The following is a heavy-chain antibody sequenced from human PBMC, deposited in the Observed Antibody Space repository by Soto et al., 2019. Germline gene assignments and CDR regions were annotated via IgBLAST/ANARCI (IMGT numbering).Heavy chain of an antibody. V-gene: IGHV5-51*01. CDR1: DYSFSDYW. D-gene: IGHD1-1*01. CDR2: IHPGDSHT. Sequence: PGESLKISCKGSDYSFSDYWIDWVRQMPGKGLEWMGIIHPGDSHTTYSPSFQGQITISVDESTSTAYLQWYSLKASDTAMYYCTRQMERGYFGMDVWGQGTTVTVSS. J-gene: IGHJ6*02. CDR3: TRQMERGYFGMDV.